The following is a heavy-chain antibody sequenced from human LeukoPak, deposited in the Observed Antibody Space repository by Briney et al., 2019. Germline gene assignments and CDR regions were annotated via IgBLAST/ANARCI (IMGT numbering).Heavy chain of an antibody. V-gene: IGHV3-74*01. J-gene: IGHJ4*02. CDR2: INSDGSST. CDR1: GFTFSSYW. CDR3: ASSPYYDILTGPITESGAIDY. D-gene: IGHD3-9*01. Sequence: PGGSLRLSCAASGFTFSSYWMHWVRQAPGKGLVWVSRINSDGSSTSYADSVKGRFTISRDNAKNTLYLQMNSLRAEDTAVYYCASSPYYDILTGPITESGAIDYWGQGTLVTVSS.